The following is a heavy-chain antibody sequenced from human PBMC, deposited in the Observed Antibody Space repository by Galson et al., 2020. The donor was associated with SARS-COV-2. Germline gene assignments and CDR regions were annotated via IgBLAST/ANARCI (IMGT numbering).Heavy chain of an antibody. CDR3: TRERGYSYGYSDY. CDR1: GFTFSSYS. CDR2: ISGTSTNI. V-gene: IGHV3-21*06. J-gene: IGHJ4*02. D-gene: IGHD5-18*01. Sequence: NSGGSLRLSCAASGFTFSSYSMNWVRQAPGKGLEWVSSISGTSTNIYYADSVKGRFTISRDNAKNSLYLQMNSLGTEDTAVYYCTRERGYSYGYSDYGGQGTLVTVSS.